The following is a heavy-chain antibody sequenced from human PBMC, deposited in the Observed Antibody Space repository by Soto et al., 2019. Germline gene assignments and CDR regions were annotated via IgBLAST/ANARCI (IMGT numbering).Heavy chain of an antibody. Sequence: SETLSLTCTVSGGSISSSSYYWGWIRQPPGKGLEWIGSIYYSGSTYYNPSLKSRVTISVDTSKNQFSLKLSSVTAADTAVYYCARQSGYSKQFDYWGQGTLVTVSS. CDR2: IYYSGST. CDR3: ARQSGYSKQFDY. D-gene: IGHD4-4*01. V-gene: IGHV4-39*01. CDR1: GGSISSSSYY. J-gene: IGHJ4*02.